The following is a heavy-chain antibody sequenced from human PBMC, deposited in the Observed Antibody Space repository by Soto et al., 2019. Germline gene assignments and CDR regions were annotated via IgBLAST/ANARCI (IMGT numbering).Heavy chain of an antibody. CDR1: GYIFNRYV. CDR3: ARGRGWYDY. J-gene: IGHJ4*02. CDR2: IDAGNGKT. V-gene: IGHV1-3*01. Sequence: QVPLVQSGAEVTKPGASVKVSCKASGYIFNRYVMHWVRQAPGQRPEWMGWIDAGNGKTKYSEKFQGRVTISRDTSASTAYMELTTLRSEDTAVYYCARGRGWYDYWGQGTQVIVSS. D-gene: IGHD6-19*01.